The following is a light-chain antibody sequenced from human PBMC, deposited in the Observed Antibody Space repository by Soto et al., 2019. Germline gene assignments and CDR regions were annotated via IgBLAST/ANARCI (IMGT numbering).Light chain of an antibody. CDR2: DVS. J-gene: IGLJ2*01. CDR1: SSDVGGYNY. Sequence: QSALTQPRSVSGSPGQSVTISCTGTSSDVGGYNYVSWYQQHPGKAPKLMIYDVSKRPSGVPDRFSGSKSGNTASLTISGLQAEDEAHYYRCSYAGSYTLVFGGGTKVTVL. V-gene: IGLV2-11*01. CDR3: CSYAGSYTLV.